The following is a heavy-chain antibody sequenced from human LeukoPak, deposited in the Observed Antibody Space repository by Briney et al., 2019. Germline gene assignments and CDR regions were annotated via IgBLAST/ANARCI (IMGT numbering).Heavy chain of an antibody. CDR3: AKPSYSSRRSGFDY. D-gene: IGHD6-19*01. V-gene: IGHV3-21*01. CDR1: GFPFSSYS. J-gene: IGHJ4*02. CDR2: ISSSSSYI. Sequence: PGGSLRLSCAASGFPFSSYSMNWVRQAPGKGLEWVSSISSSSSYIYYADSVKGRFTISRDNAKSSLYLQMNSLRAEDTAVYYCAKPSYSSRRSGFDYWGQGTLVTVSS.